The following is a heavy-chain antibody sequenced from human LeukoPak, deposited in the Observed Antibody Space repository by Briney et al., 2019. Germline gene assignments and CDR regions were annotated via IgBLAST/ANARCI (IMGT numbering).Heavy chain of an antibody. CDR1: GFTFSSYG. CDR2: IWYDGSNK. V-gene: IGHV3-33*01. CDR3: ARDRYYDILTGSPLGWFDP. D-gene: IGHD3-9*01. Sequence: PGRSLRLSCAASGFTFSSYGMHWVRQAPGKGLEWVAVIWYDGSNKYYADSVKGRFTISRDNSKNTLYLQMNSLRAEDTAVYYCARDRYYDILTGSPLGWFDPWGRGTLVTVSS. J-gene: IGHJ5*02.